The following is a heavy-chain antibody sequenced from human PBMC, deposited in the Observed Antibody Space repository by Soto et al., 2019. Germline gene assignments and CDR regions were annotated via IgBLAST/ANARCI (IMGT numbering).Heavy chain of an antibody. CDR3: AAGAGEKYYYYYGMDV. V-gene: IGHV1-58*01. Sequence: SVKVSCKASGFTFTSSAVQWVRQARGQRLEWIGWIVVGSGNTNYAQKFQERVTITRDMSTSTAYMELSSLRSEDTAVYYCAAGAGEKYYYYYGMDVWGQGPTVPVSS. CDR1: GFTFTSSA. J-gene: IGHJ6*02. D-gene: IGHD6-19*01. CDR2: IVVGSGNT.